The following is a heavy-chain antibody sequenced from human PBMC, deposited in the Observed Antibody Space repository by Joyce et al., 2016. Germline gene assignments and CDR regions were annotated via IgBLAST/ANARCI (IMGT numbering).Heavy chain of an antibody. J-gene: IGHJ4*02. Sequence: QVQLRQWGAGLLKPSETLSLTCAVSGGPFRGFFWTWVRQPPGKSLEWSGDITTSGATNYNPSLRSRVAISVDTSNNQFSLTLTSLSAADMAVYYCARSQWLAPLMYWGQGTLVTVSP. CDR3: ARSQWLAPLMY. CDR1: GGPFRGFF. V-gene: IGHV4-34*02. CDR2: ITTSGAT. D-gene: IGHD6-19*01.